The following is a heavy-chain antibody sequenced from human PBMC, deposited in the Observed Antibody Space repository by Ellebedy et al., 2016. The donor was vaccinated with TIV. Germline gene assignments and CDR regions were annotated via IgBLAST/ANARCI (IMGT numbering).Heavy chain of an antibody. V-gene: IGHV1-46*01. CDR1: GYTFTSYY. D-gene: IGHD4-17*01. J-gene: IGHJ4*02. Sequence: ASVKVSXXASGYTFTSYYMHWVRQAPGQGLEWMGIINPSGGSTSYAQKFQGRVTMTRDTSTSTVYMELSSLKASDTAMYYCARLPGDYDEYYWGQGTLVTVSS. CDR2: INPSGGST. CDR3: ARLPGDYDEYY.